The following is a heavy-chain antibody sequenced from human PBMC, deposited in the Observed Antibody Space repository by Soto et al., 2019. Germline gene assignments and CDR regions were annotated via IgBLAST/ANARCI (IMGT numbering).Heavy chain of an antibody. Sequence: QVQLQESGPRLVNLSENLSLTCTVSGGSISSYYWNWIRQPPGKGLEWIGYIYYSGSTNYNPSLKSRVTISVDTSKNQFSLKLSSVTAADTAVYYCARSRSWKGCCGMDVWGQGTTVTVAS. CDR3: ARSRSWKGCCGMDV. CDR2: IYYSGST. V-gene: IGHV4-59*13. D-gene: IGHD1-1*01. J-gene: IGHJ6*02. CDR1: GGSISSYY.